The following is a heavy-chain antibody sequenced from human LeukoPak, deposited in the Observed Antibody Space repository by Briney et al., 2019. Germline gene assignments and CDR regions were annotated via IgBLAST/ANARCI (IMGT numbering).Heavy chain of an antibody. CDR3: AKLAGWLQFGEYYFDY. V-gene: IGHV3-30*18. J-gene: IGHJ4*02. Sequence: PGRSLTLSCAAPGFTFSSYGMHWVRQAPGKGLEWVAVISYDASKYYADSVKGRFTISRDNSKNTLYLQMNSLRAEDTAVYYCAKLAGWLQFGEYYFDYWGQGTLVTVSS. CDR1: GFTFSSYG. CDR2: ISYDASK. D-gene: IGHD5-24*01.